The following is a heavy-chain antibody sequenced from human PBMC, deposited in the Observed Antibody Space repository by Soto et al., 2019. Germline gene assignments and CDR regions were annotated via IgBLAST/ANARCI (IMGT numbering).Heavy chain of an antibody. CDR2: IDPSDSYT. J-gene: IGHJ6*02. D-gene: IGHD6-13*01. CDR3: ASIEAATQGGYYYYGMDV. Sequence: GEALKISCKGSGYSFTNFWISWVLQMRWKGLEWMGRIDPSDSYTNYSPSFQGHVTISADKSISTAYLQWSSLKASDNAMYYCASIEAATQGGYYYYGMDVWGQGTTVTVSS. V-gene: IGHV5-10-1*01. CDR1: GYSFTNFW.